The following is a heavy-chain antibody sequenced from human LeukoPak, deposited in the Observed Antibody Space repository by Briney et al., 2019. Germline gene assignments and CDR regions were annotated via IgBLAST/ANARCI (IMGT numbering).Heavy chain of an antibody. CDR2: IIPIFGTA. D-gene: IGHD2-15*01. J-gene: IGHJ6*03. V-gene: IGHV1-69*13. CDR3: ASRGYCSGGSCHRDFYYYMDV. CDR1: GGTFSSYA. Sequence: SVKVSCKASGGTFSSYAISWVRQAPGQGLEWMGGIIPIFGTANYAQKFQGRVTITADESTSTAYMELSSLRSEDTAVYYCASRGYCSGGSCHRDFYYYMDVWGKGTTVTVSS.